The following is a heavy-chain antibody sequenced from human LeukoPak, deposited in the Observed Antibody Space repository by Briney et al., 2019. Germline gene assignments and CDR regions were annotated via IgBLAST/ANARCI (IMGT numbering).Heavy chain of an antibody. V-gene: IGHV4-34*01. J-gene: IGHJ6*03. D-gene: IGHD1-26*01. CDR2: IQYTGTT. CDR3: ARTGGSFYFYYYMDV. CDR1: GGSFSGYY. Sequence: SETLSLTCAVHGGSFSGYYWSWIRQPPGKGLEWIGSIQYTGTTFYNPSLKSRVTISLDTSKNQFSLKVSSVTAADTAVFYCARTGGSFYFYYYMDVWGKGTTVTVSS.